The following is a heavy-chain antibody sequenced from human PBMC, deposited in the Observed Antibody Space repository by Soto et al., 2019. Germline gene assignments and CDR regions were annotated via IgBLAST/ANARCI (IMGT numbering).Heavy chain of an antibody. V-gene: IGHV1-69*06. D-gene: IGHD2-8*01. CDR1: GGTFNTYA. CDR3: ARGCTNGVCPYGMGV. Sequence: PGPQVKVSSKASGGTFNTYAINWVRQPPRQVLEWMGRIIPFFSTTKYAQKIEGTVTITADKNTSTACMERSSLRSENAALYYCARGCTNGVCPYGMGVWGQGKTVTVSS. J-gene: IGHJ6*02. CDR2: IIPFFSTT.